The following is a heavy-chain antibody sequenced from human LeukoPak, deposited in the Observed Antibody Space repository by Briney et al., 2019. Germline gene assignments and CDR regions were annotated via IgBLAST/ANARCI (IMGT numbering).Heavy chain of an antibody. V-gene: IGHV1-24*01. D-gene: IGHD3-10*01. Sequence: ASVKVSCKVSGYTLTELSMHWVGQAPGKGLEWMGGFDPEVGETIYAQKFQGRVTMTEDTSTDTAYMELSSLRSEDTAVYYCATDRAPPDYYGSGSEGAFDIWGQGTMVTVSS. CDR1: GYTLTELS. CDR3: ATDRAPPDYYGSGSEGAFDI. J-gene: IGHJ3*02. CDR2: FDPEVGET.